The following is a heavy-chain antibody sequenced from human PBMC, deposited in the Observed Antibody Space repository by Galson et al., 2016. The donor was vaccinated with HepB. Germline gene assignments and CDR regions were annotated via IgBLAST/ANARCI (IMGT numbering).Heavy chain of an antibody. CDR1: GFSLGTSGLG. Sequence: PALVKPTQTLTLTCSFSGFSLGTSGLGVGWIRQPPGKALEWLAFIYWDNEKRFSPYVKNRVSITKDTPNNQVVLTLTNMDPLDTATYYCARRPGPRYYDSSAYYFPMYFDYWGQGILVTVSS. CDR2: IYWDNEK. V-gene: IGHV2-5*02. CDR3: ARRPGPRYYDSSAYYFPMYFDY. J-gene: IGHJ4*02. D-gene: IGHD3-22*01.